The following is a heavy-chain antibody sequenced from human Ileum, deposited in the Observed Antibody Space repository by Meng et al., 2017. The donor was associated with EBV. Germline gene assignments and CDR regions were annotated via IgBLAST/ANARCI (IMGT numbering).Heavy chain of an antibody. CDR1: GFSISTSEVG. V-gene: IGHV2-5*02. J-gene: IGHJ5*02. CDR3: ALFTRSWFDP. Sequence: QITLKVSGPTLVKPTQTFPLTCTFSGFSISTSEVGVGWIRQPPGKALEWLAVIYWDDDKRYSPSLKSRLTITKDTSKNQVVLTLTNMDPVDTATYYCALFTRSWFDPWGQGTLVTVSS. CDR2: IYWDDDK. D-gene: IGHD2-2*01.